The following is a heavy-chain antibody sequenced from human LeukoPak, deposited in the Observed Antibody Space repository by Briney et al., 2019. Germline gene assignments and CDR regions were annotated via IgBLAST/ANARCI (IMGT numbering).Heavy chain of an antibody. D-gene: IGHD3-22*01. V-gene: IGHV5-51*01. Sequence: GESLKISCKGSGYSFTSCWIGWVRQMPGKGLEWMGIIYPGDSDTRYSPSFQGQVTISADKSISTAYLQWSSLKASDTAMYYCARCYYDSSGLFDPWGQGTLVTVSS. CDR1: GYSFTSCW. J-gene: IGHJ5*02. CDR3: ARCYYDSSGLFDP. CDR2: IYPGDSDT.